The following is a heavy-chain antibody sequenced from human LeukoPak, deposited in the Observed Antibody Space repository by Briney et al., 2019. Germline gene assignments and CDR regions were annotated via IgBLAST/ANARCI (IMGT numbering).Heavy chain of an antibody. Sequence: GGSLRFSCAASGFTFSSYGMHWVRQAPGKGLEWVAFIRYDGSNKYYADSVKGRFTISRDNSKNTLYLQMNSLRAEDTAVYYCAKPDAVDTAMVSWGQGTLVTVSS. CDR2: IRYDGSNK. CDR3: AKPDAVDTAMVS. CDR1: GFTFSSYG. V-gene: IGHV3-30*02. J-gene: IGHJ4*02. D-gene: IGHD5-18*01.